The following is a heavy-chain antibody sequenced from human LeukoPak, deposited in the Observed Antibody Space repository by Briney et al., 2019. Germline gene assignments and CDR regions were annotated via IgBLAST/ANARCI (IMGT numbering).Heavy chain of an antibody. J-gene: IGHJ4*02. CDR2: ISYDGSNK. D-gene: IGHD1-26*01. Sequence: GRSLRLSCAASGFTFSSYAIHRGRQAPGKGLEWVAVISYDGSNKYYADSVKGRFTISRDNSKNTLYLQMNSLRAEDTAVYYCARGMYSGSYTGYFDYWGQGTLVTVSS. V-gene: IGHV3-30-3*01. CDR1: GFTFSSYA. CDR3: ARGMYSGSYTGYFDY.